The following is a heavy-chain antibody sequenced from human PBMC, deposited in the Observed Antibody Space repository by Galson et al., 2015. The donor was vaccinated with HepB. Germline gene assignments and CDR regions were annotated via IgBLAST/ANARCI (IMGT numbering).Heavy chain of an antibody. CDR1: GFTFTSSA. CDR2: IVVGSGNT. V-gene: IGHV1-58*01. Sequence: SVKVSCKASGFTFTSSAVQWVRQARGQRLEWIGWIVVGSGNTNYAQKFQERVTITRDMSTSTAYMELSSLRSEDTAVYYCAACYDFWSGYNWFDPWGQGTLVTVSS. D-gene: IGHD3-3*01. CDR3: AACYDFWSGYNWFDP. J-gene: IGHJ5*02.